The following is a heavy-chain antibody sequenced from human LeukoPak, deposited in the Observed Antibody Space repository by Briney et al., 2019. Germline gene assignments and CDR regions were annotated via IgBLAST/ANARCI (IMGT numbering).Heavy chain of an antibody. D-gene: IGHD3-22*01. Sequence: GGSLRLSCAASGFTFSSYSMNWVRQAPVKGLEWVSSISSSSSYIYYADSVKGRFTISRDNAKNSLYLQMNSLRAEDTAVYYCARDVNYYDSSGYYTINYFDYWGQGTLVTVSS. CDR1: GFTFSSYS. CDR3: ARDVNYYDSSGYYTINYFDY. CDR2: ISSSSSYI. V-gene: IGHV3-21*01. J-gene: IGHJ4*02.